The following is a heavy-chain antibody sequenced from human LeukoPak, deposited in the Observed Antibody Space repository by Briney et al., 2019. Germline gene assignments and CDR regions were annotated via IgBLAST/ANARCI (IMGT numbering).Heavy chain of an antibody. J-gene: IGHJ3*01. Sequence: PGGSLRLTCAASGFTFSSYEMNWVRQAPGKGLEWISYTTNSGNTIYYADSVKGRFTISRDDAKNSLYLQMNSPRAEDTAVYYCARPRITVFGVVPWAFDVWGQGTMVTVSS. CDR1: GFTFSSYE. CDR3: ARPRITVFGVVPWAFDV. D-gene: IGHD3-3*01. CDR2: TTNSGNTI. V-gene: IGHV3-48*03.